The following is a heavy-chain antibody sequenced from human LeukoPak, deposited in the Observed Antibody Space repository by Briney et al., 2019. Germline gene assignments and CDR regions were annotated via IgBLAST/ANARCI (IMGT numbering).Heavy chain of an antibody. CDR1: GGSIRSYY. J-gene: IGHJ4*02. Sequence: PLETLSLTCTVSGGSIRSYYWSWIRQPPGKGLEWIGYIYYSGSTNYNPSLKSRVTISVDTSKNQFSLKLSSVTAADTAVYYCARSRSWLYYFDYWGQGTLVTVSS. CDR2: IYYSGST. D-gene: IGHD6-13*01. V-gene: IGHV4-59*08. CDR3: ARSRSWLYYFDY.